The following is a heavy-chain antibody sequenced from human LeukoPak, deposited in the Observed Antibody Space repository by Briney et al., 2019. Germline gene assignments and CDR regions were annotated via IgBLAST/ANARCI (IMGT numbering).Heavy chain of an antibody. V-gene: IGHV4-30-4*01. D-gene: IGHD5-24*01. CDR2: IYYSGST. Sequence: SETLSLTCTVSGGSISSGDYYWSWTRQPPGKGLEWIGYIYYSGSTYYNPSLKSRVTISVDTSKNQFSLKLSSVTAADTAVYYCARGRDGYNYFDYWGQGTLVTVSS. J-gene: IGHJ4*02. CDR1: GGSISSGDYY. CDR3: ARGRDGYNYFDY.